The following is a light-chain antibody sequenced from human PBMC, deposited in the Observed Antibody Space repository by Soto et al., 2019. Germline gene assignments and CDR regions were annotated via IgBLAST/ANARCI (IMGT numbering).Light chain of an antibody. V-gene: IGLV2-14*01. CDR2: EVS. Sequence: QSVLTQPRSVSGSPGQSVTISRTGTSSDIGGYKYVSWYQQHPGKAPKLIIFEVSNRPSGVSDRFSGSNSGNTASLTISGLQAEDEADYYCTSYSRYRVLVFGGGTKVTVL. CDR3: TSYSRYRVLV. CDR1: SSDIGGYKY. J-gene: IGLJ3*02.